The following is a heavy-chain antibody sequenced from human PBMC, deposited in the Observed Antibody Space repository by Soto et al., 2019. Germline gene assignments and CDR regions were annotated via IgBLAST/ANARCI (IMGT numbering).Heavy chain of an antibody. V-gene: IGHV4-61*01. CDR1: GGSVSSGSYY. D-gene: IGHD3-3*01. J-gene: IGHJ4*02. Sequence: SETLSLTCTVSGGSVSSGSYYWSWIRQPPGKGLEWIGYIYYSGSTNYNPSLKSRVTISVDTSKNQFSLKLSSVTAADTAVYYCARVKRFLDYGGQGPLVTVSS. CDR2: IYYSGST. CDR3: ARVKRFLDY.